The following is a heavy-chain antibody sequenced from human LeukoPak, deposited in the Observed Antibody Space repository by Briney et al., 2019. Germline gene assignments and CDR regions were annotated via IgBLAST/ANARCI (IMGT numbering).Heavy chain of an antibody. CDR3: ARFDSGWYYFDH. V-gene: IGHV4-34*01. J-gene: IGHJ4*02. D-gene: IGHD6-19*01. CDR2: INHSGST. Sequence: PGGSLRLSCAASGFTFDDYGMSWVRQAPGKGLEWIGEINHSGSTNYNPSLKSRVTISVDTSKNQFSLKLSSVTAADTAVYYCARFDSGWYYFDHWGQGTLVTVSS. CDR1: GFTFDDYG.